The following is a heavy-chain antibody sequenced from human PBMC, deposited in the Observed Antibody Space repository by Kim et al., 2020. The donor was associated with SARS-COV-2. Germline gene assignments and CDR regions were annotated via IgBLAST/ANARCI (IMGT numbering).Heavy chain of an antibody. D-gene: IGHD2-2*03. V-gene: IGHV1-2*02. J-gene: IGHJ4*02. Sequence: ASVKVSCKASGYTFSDYHIHWVRQAPGQGPEWMAWSNCKSGGTEYSQMFQGRVTVTRDTSISTAYMDLSGLMSDDTAVYYCATWIPVPAGRVPYWGQGTLVTVSS. CDR3: ATWIPVPAGRVPY. CDR2: SNCKSGGT. CDR1: GYTFSDYH.